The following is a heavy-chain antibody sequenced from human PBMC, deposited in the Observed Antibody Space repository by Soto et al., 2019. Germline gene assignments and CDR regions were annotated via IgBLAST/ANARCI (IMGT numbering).Heavy chain of an antibody. CDR1: GGSISSSSYY. D-gene: IGHD6-6*01. J-gene: IGHJ4*02. V-gene: IGHV4-39*02. CDR3: ARDIAARFWFDY. Sequence: PSETLSLTCTVSGGSISSSSYYWGWIRQPPGKGLEWIGSIYYSGSTYYNPSLKSRVTISVDTSKNQFSLKLSSVTAADTAVYYCARDIAARFWFDYWGQGTRVTVSS. CDR2: IYYSGST.